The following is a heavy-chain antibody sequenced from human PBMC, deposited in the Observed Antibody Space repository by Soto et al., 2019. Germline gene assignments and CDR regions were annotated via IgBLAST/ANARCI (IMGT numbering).Heavy chain of an antibody. J-gene: IGHJ6*02. V-gene: IGHV3-30*18. CDR1: GFTFSSYG. Sequence: QVQLVESGGGVVQPGRSLRLSCAASGFTFSSYGMHWVRQAPGKGLEWVAVISYDGSNKYYADSVKGRFTISRDNSKNALYLQMNSLRAEDTAVYYCAKARGYYYYYGMDVWGQGTTVTVSS. CDR2: ISYDGSNK. CDR3: AKARGYYYYYGMDV.